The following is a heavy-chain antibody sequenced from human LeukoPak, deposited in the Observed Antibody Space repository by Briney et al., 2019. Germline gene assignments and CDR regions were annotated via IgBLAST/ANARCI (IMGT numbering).Heavy chain of an antibody. J-gene: IGHJ5*02. CDR1: GGSISSYY. Sequence: SETLSLTCTVSGGSISSYYWCWIRHPPGKGREWMGYIYYSGSTNYNPSLKSRVTMSVDTSKNQFSLKLSSVTAADTAVYYCASLYGPDDWFDPWGQGTLVTVSS. D-gene: IGHD4-17*01. CDR2: IYYSGST. V-gene: IGHV4-59*01. CDR3: ASLYGPDDWFDP.